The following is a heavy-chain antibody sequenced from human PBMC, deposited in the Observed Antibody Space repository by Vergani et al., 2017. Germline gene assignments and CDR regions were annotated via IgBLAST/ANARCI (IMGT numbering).Heavy chain of an antibody. CDR2: IYYSGST. CDR3: ARDQASSSYYDYVWGSTNWFDP. J-gene: IGHJ5*02. Sequence: QVQLQESGPGLVKPSQTLSLTCTVSGGSISSGDYYWGWIRQPPGKGLEWIGSIYYSGSTYYNPSLQSRVTISVDTSKNQFSLKLSSVTAADTAVYYCARDQASSSYYDYVWGSTNWFDPWGQGTLVTVSS. D-gene: IGHD3-16*01. V-gene: IGHV4-39*07. CDR1: GGSISSGDYY.